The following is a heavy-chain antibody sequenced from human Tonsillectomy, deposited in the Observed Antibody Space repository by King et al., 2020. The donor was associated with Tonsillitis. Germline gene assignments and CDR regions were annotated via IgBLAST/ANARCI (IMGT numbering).Heavy chain of an antibody. J-gene: IGHJ4*02. CDR3: ARNRYTSGWFEAFDY. D-gene: IGHD3-16*02. V-gene: IGHV4-39*01. Sequence: QLQESGPGLVKPSETLSLTCTVSGGSISNNNSYWGWIRQPPGKGLEWIGSIYYSGNTYYNPSLRSRLTISVDTSKNQFSLKLRSVTAADTAVYYCARNRYTSGWFEAFDYWGQGTLVTVST. CDR1: GGSISNNNSY. CDR2: IYYSGNT.